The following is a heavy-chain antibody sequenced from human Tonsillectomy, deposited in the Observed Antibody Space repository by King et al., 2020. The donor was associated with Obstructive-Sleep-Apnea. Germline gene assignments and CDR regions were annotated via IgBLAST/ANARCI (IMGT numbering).Heavy chain of an antibody. J-gene: IGHJ4*02. CDR3: ARRESYGSGSYYIY. V-gene: IGHV4-59*08. CDR2: IYYSGST. Sequence: QPQESGPGLVKPSETLSLTCTVSGGSISSYYWSWIRQPPGKGLEWIVYIYYSGSTNYNPSLKSRVTISVDTSKNQFSLKLSSVTAADTAVYYCARRESYGSGSYYIYWGQGTLVTVSS. CDR1: GGSISSYY. D-gene: IGHD3-10*01.